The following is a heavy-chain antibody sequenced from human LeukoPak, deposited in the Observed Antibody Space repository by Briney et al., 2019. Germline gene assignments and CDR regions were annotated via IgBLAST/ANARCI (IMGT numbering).Heavy chain of an antibody. Sequence: GGSLRLSCAASGFTFTSYWMTWVRQAPGKGLEWLANIRQDGGATYYGSSVKGRFTISRDNAEKSLFLQMNSLRAEDTAVYYCATSKDTAGGPYWGQGTLVTVSS. CDR3: ATSKDTAGGPY. CDR1: GFTFTSYW. V-gene: IGHV3-7*01. CDR2: IRQDGGAT. D-gene: IGHD5-18*01. J-gene: IGHJ4*02.